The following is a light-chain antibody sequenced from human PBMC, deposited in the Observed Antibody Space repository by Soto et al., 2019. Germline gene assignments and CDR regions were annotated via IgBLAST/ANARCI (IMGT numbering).Light chain of an antibody. CDR3: SSYTSSSTSVV. CDR1: SSDVGTYNY. CDR2: DVS. V-gene: IGLV2-14*01. Sequence: QSALTQPASVSGSPGQSITISCTGASSDVGTYNYVSWYQQHPGKAPKLMIYDVSNRPSGVSDRFSGSKSGNTASLTISGLQADDAADYYCSSYTSSSTSVVFGGGTKLTVL. J-gene: IGLJ2*01.